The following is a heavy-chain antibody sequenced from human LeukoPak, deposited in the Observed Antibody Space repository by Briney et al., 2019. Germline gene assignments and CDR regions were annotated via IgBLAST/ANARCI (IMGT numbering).Heavy chain of an antibody. V-gene: IGHV3-21*01. Sequence: GGSLRLSCAASGFTFSNYAMNWVRQAPGKGLEWVSSISSSSSYIYYADSMKGRFTISRDNAKNSLYLQMNSLGADDTAVYYCAREACCSGDCYFDHWGQGTLVTVYS. D-gene: IGHD2-21*02. CDR1: GFTFSNYA. J-gene: IGHJ4*02. CDR2: ISSSSSYI. CDR3: AREACCSGDCYFDH.